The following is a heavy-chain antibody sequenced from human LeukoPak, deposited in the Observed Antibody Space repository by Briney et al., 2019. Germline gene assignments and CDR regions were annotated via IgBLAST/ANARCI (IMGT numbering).Heavy chain of an antibody. D-gene: IGHD3-22*01. Sequence: GGSLRLSCAASGFTFSSYSMNWIRQAPGKGLEWVSSISSSSSYIYYADSVKGRFTISRDNAKNSLYLQMNSLRAEDTAVYYCARDRVVYYDSSGRPGSDYGMDVWGQGTTVTVSS. J-gene: IGHJ6*02. V-gene: IGHV3-21*01. CDR2: ISSSSSYI. CDR1: GFTFSSYS. CDR3: ARDRVVYYDSSGRPGSDYGMDV.